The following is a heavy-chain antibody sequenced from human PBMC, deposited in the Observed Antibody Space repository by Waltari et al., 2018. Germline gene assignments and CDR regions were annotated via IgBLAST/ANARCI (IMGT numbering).Heavy chain of an antibody. CDR3: GKDGAVAVPAAVDS. D-gene: IGHD2-2*01. CDR1: GFTFSNFA. CDR2: ISYDAGHK. V-gene: IGHV3-30*18. Sequence: QVQLVESGGGVVQPGRSLRLSCTASGFTFSNFAMHWVRQAPGKGLEWVAFISYDAGHKYYADAVRGRFTISRDNSKNTLFVQLNSLRPDDTAVYYCGKDGAVAVPAAVDSWGQGTVVTVSS. J-gene: IGHJ4*02.